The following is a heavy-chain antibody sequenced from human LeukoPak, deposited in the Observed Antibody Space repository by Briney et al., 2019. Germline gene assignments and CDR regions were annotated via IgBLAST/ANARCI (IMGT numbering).Heavy chain of an antibody. J-gene: IGHJ5*02. Sequence: KAGGSLRLSCAASGFTFSSYSMNWVRQAPGKGLEWVSSIRSSTTYVYYADSVKGRFTISRDNAKNSLYLQMNSLRAEDTAVYYCARDRRVELGWFDPWGQGTLVTVSS. CDR3: ARDRRVELGWFDP. D-gene: IGHD1-7*01. CDR1: GFTFSSYS. V-gene: IGHV3-21*01. CDR2: IRSSTTYV.